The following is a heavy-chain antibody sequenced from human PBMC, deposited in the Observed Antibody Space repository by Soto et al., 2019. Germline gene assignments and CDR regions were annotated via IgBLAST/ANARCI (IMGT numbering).Heavy chain of an antibody. D-gene: IGHD1-26*01. CDR2: IISMFGTP. Sequence: SVKVSCKASGATFSISVFNWVRQAPGQGLEWMGGIISMFGTPNYSQKFQGRVTISADKSTSTAYMELSSLRSEDTAVYYCAEHSLWGQGTLVTVSS. CDR1: GATFSISV. CDR3: AEHSL. J-gene: IGHJ4*02. V-gene: IGHV1-69*06.